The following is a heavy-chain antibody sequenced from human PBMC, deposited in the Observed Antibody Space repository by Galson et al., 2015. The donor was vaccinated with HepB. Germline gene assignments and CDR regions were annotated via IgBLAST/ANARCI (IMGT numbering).Heavy chain of an antibody. CDR2: ISSSSSTI. V-gene: IGHV3-48*02. CDR1: GFTFSSYS. CDR3: ARNALGYCSSTSCFKRYYYYGMDV. Sequence: SLRLSCAASGFTFSSYSMNWVRQAPGKGLEWVSYISSSSSTIYYADSVKGRFTISRDNAKNSLYLQMNSLRDEDTAVYYCARNALGYCSSTSCFKRYYYYGMDVWGQGTTVTVSS. J-gene: IGHJ6*02. D-gene: IGHD2-2*01.